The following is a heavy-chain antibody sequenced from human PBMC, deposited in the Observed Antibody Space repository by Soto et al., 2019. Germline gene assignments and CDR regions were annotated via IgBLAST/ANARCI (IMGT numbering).Heavy chain of an antibody. V-gene: IGHV4-31*03. CDR3: ARIAGTTSPPFDP. Sequence: SETLSLTCTVSGGSISSGAYYWSWIRQHPGKGLEWIGYIYYSGSTYYNPSLKSRVTISVDTSKNQFSLKLSSVTAADTAVYYCARIAGTTSPPFDPWGQGTLVTVSS. CDR2: IYYSGST. CDR1: GGSISSGAYY. J-gene: IGHJ5*02. D-gene: IGHD4-17*01.